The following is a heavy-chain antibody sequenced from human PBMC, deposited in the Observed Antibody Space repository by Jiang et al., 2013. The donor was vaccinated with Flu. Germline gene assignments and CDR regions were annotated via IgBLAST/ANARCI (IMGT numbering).Heavy chain of an antibody. D-gene: IGHD4-11*01. CDR3: ARDRTKTTVTTFGGPGRNWYFDL. J-gene: IGHJ2*01. Sequence: GKGLEWVSSISSSSSYIYYADSVKGRFTISRDNAKNSLYLQMNSLRAEDTAVYYCARDRTKTTVTTFGGPGRNWYFDLWGRGTLVTVSS. CDR2: ISSSSSYI. V-gene: IGHV3-21*01.